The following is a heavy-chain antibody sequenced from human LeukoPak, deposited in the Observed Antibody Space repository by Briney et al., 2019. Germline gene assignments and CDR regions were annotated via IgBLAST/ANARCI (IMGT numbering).Heavy chain of an antibody. CDR1: GYTFTGYY. Sequence: ASVTVSCKASGYTFTGYYMHWVRQAPGQGLEWMRWINPNSGGTNYAQKFQGRVTMTRDTSISTAYMELSRLRSDDTAVYYCARAGGDGIMITFGGVIISGAFDIWGQGTMVTVSS. CDR2: INPNSGGT. CDR3: ARAGGDGIMITFGGVIISGAFDI. J-gene: IGHJ3*02. V-gene: IGHV1-2*02. D-gene: IGHD3-16*02.